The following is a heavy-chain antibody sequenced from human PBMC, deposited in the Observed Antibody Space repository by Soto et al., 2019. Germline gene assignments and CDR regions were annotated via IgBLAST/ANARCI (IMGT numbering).Heavy chain of an antibody. V-gene: IGHV3-66*01. D-gene: IGHD4-17*01. Sequence: GGSLRLSCAASGFTVSSNYMSWVRQAPGKGLEWVSVIYSGGSTYYADSVKGRFTISRDNSKNTLYLQMKSLRAEDTAVYYCARSREVFRPRDYGDYALGVTPQYFDYWGQGTLVTVSS. CDR2: IYSGGST. CDR3: ARSREVFRPRDYGDYALGVTPQYFDY. CDR1: GFTVSSNY. J-gene: IGHJ4*02.